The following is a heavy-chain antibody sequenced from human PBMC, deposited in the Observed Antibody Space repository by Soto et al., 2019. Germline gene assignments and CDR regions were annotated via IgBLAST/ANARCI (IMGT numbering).Heavy chain of an antibody. CDR3: ARGDPRYSYGWTPGYYYGMDV. Sequence: ASVKVSCKASGYTFTSYYMHGVRQAPGQGLEWMGIINPSGGSTSYAQKFQGRVTMTRDTSTSTVYMELSSLRSEDTAVYYCARGDPRYSYGWTPGYYYGMDVWGQGTTVTVSS. D-gene: IGHD5-18*01. V-gene: IGHV1-46*01. CDR1: GYTFTSYY. CDR2: INPSGGST. J-gene: IGHJ6*02.